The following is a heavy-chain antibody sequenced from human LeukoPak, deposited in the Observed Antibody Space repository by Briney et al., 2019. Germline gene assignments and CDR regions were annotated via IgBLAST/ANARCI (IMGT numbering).Heavy chain of an antibody. CDR2: IYYSGST. CDR1: GGSFSVYY. CDR3: ATFINYSADY. V-gene: IGHV4-39*01. J-gene: IGHJ4*02. D-gene: IGHD5-24*01. Sequence: KSSETLSLTCAVYGGSFSVYYWGWIRQPPGKGLEWIGSIYYSGSTYYNPSLKSRVTISVDMSKNQFSLKLNSVTAADTAVYFCATFINYSADYWGQGTLVTVSS.